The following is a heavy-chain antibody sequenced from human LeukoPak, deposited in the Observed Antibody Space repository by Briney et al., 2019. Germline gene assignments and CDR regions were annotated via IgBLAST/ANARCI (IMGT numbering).Heavy chain of an antibody. D-gene: IGHD2-15*01. J-gene: IGHJ4*02. Sequence: NPSETLSLTCAVYGGSFSGYYWSWIRQPPGKGLEWIGEINHSGSTNYNPSLKSRLTKSVDTSKNQFSLKLTSVTAADTAVYYCARPLHCSGGSCHDYWGQGALVTVSS. CDR2: INHSGST. CDR3: ARPLHCSGGSCHDY. CDR1: GGSFSGYY. V-gene: IGHV4-34*01.